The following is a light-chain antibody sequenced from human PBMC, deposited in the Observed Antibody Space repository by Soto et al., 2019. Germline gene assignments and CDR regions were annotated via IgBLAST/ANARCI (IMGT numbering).Light chain of an antibody. J-gene: IGLJ2*01. Sequence: QPVLTQSPSASASLGASVKLTCTLSSGHSNFAIAWRQQQPDRGPRYLMKVNTDGSHDKGDGIPDRFSGSTSGAERYLTISSLQSEDEADYYCQTWGTGTHVVFGGGTQLTVL. CDR3: QTWGTGTHVV. CDR1: SGHSNFA. CDR2: VNTDGSH. V-gene: IGLV4-69*01.